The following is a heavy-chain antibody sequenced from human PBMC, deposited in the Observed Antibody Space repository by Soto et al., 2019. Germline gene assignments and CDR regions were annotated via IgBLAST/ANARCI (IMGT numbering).Heavy chain of an antibody. V-gene: IGHV3-33*01. CDR2: IWYDGSNK. D-gene: IGHD2-2*01. CDR1: GFTFSSYG. J-gene: IGHJ4*02. CDR3: ARRDIVVCLVDY. Sequence: QVQLVESGGGVVQPGRSLRLSCAASGFTFSSYGMHWVRQAPGKGLEWVAVIWYDGSNKYYADSVKGRFTISRDNSKNTLYLQMNSLRAEDTAVYYCARRDIVVCLVDYWGQGTLVTVSS.